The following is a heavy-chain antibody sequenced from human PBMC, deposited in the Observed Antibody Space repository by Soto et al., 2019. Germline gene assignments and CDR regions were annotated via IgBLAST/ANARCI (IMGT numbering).Heavy chain of an antibody. CDR2: INHSGST. CDR1: CWSFSGYY. V-gene: IGHV4-34*01. D-gene: IGHD3-3*01. CDR3: ATRVRTRLGCGYGMDV. J-gene: IGHJ6*02. Sequence: QVQLQQWGAGLLKPSETLSLTCAVYCWSFSGYYLSWIHQPPGKGLDWIGEINHSGSTNYIPSLKRRGTISVDTPKHQFYLQMSSVTAADTAVYYCATRVRTRLGCGYGMDVWGQGTKVTVSS.